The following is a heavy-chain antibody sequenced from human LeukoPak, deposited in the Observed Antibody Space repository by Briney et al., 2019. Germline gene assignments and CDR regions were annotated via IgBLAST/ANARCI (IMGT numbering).Heavy chain of an antibody. CDR1: GGTFSSYA. CDR2: IIPIFGTA. Sequence: SVKVSCKASGGTFSSYAISWVRQAPGQGLEWMGGIIPIFGTANYAQKFQGRVTITADESTSTAYMELSSLRSEDTAVYYCARGDKGYSYGYLHYWGQGTLVTVSS. CDR3: ARGDKGYSYGYLHY. D-gene: IGHD5-18*01. V-gene: IGHV1-69*01. J-gene: IGHJ4*02.